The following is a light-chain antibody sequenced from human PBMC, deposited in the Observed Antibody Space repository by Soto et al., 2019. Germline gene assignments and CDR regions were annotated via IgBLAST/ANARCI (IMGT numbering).Light chain of an antibody. J-gene: IGKJ1*01. CDR1: QSVSSN. V-gene: IGKV3-15*01. Sequence: EIVMTQSPATLSVSPGERATLSCRASQSVSSNLAWYQQKPGQAPRILIYGASTRATGIPASFSGSGSGTDFSLTISSLQSEDFAVYYCQQYNNWPLSFGQGTKWEIK. CDR2: GAS. CDR3: QQYNNWPLS.